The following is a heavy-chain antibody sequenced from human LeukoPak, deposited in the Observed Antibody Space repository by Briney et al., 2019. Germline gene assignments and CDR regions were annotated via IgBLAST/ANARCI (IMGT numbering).Heavy chain of an antibody. CDR2: IYSGGST. D-gene: IGHD3-22*01. CDR3: ASSYYHDGDY. CDR1: GFTVSSNY. J-gene: IGHJ4*02. V-gene: IGHV3-66*01. Sequence: GGSLRLSCAASGFTVSSNYMSWVRQAPGKGLEWVSVIYSGGSTYYADSVKGRFTISRDNARNSLYLQMNSLRAEDTALYYCASSYYHDGDYWGQGTLVTVSS.